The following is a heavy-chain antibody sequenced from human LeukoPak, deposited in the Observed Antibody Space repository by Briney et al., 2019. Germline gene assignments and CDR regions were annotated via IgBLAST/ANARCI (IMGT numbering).Heavy chain of an antibody. D-gene: IGHD5-12*01. V-gene: IGHV4-59*08. Sequence: SETLSLTCTVSGGSISSYYWSWIRQPPGKGLEWIGYIYSSGSTNYSPSLKSRVTISVDTSKNQFSLKLYSVTAADTAVYYCARQYSGYGNAFDMWRQGTMVTVSS. CDR2: IYSSGST. CDR1: GGSISSYY. J-gene: IGHJ3*02. CDR3: ARQYSGYGNAFDM.